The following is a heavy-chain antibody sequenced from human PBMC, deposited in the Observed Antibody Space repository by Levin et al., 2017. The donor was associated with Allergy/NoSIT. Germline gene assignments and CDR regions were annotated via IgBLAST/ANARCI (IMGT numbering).Heavy chain of an antibody. J-gene: IGHJ4*02. V-gene: IGHV1-18*01. CDR1: GYTFTSYG. D-gene: IGHD2-2*02. Sequence: GESLKISCKASGYTFTSYGISWVRQAPGQGLEWMGWISAYNGNTNYAQKLQGRVTMTTDTSTSTAYMELRSLRSDDTAVYYCARGRAGGYCSSTSCYTWGEWDFDYWGQGTLVTVSS. CDR2: ISAYNGNT. CDR3: ARGRAGGYCSSTSCYTWGEWDFDY.